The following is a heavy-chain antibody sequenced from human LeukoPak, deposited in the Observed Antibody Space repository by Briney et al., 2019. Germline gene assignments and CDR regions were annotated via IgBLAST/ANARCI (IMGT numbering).Heavy chain of an antibody. CDR2: IYSGGST. J-gene: IGHJ5*02. CDR1: GFTVRSNY. V-gene: IGHV3-53*05. Sequence: GGSLRLSCAASGFTVRSNYMNWVRQAPGKGLEWVSVIYSGGSTYYADSVKGRFTISRDDSKNTLYLQMNSLRAEDTAVYYCAKITSGDYARERFNWFDPWGQGTLVTVSS. CDR3: AKITSGDYARERFNWFDP. D-gene: IGHD4-17*01.